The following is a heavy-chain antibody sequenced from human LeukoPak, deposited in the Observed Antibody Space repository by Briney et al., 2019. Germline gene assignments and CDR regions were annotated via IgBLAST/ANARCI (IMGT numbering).Heavy chain of an antibody. Sequence: SETLSLTCTVSGGSISSYYWSWIRQPPGKGLEWIGYIYYSGSTNYNPSLKSRVTISVDTSKNQFSLKLSSVTAADTAVYYCARQAYSSSWVTGPAFDIWGQGTMVTASS. CDR3: ARQAYSSSWVTGPAFDI. J-gene: IGHJ3*02. V-gene: IGHV4-59*01. CDR2: IYYSGST. D-gene: IGHD6-13*01. CDR1: GGSISSYY.